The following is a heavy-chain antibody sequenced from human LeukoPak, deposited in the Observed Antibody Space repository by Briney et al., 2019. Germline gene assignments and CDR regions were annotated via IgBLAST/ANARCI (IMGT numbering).Heavy chain of an antibody. CDR1: EFTFSSYS. CDR2: ISSSSSYI. Sequence: GGSLRLSCAASEFTFSSYSMNWVRQAPGKGLEWVSSISSSSSYIYYADSVKGRFTISRDNAKNSLYLQMNSLRAEDTAVYYCARGGSSSGWYSPEDYWGQGTLVTVSS. D-gene: IGHD6-19*01. CDR3: ARGGSSSGWYSPEDY. V-gene: IGHV3-21*01. J-gene: IGHJ4*02.